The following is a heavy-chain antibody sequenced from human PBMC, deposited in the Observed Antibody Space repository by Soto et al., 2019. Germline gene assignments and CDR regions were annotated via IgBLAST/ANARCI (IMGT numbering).Heavy chain of an antibody. CDR3: AREGYSSSSGSRGNWFDP. Sequence: GASVKVSCKASGYTFISYDINWVRQAAGQGLEWMGWMNPNSGDTGYAQKFQGRVTMTRNTSISTAYMELSSLRSEDTAVYYCAREGYSSSSGSRGNWFDPWGQGTLVTVSS. J-gene: IGHJ5*02. V-gene: IGHV1-8*01. D-gene: IGHD6-6*01. CDR1: GYTFISYD. CDR2: MNPNSGDT.